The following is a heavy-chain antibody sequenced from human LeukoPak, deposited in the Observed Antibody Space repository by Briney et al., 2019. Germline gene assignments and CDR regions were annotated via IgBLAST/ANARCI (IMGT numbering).Heavy chain of an antibody. CDR1: GFTFSSHS. Sequence: PGGSLRLSCAASGFTFSSHSMNWVRQAPGKGLEWISYISSSSTTIYYADSVKGRFTISRDNAESSLYLQLNSLRAEDTAVYYCARDPSLGDVNNWLDPWGQGTLVAVSS. CDR3: ARDPSLGDVNNWLDP. D-gene: IGHD5-24*01. V-gene: IGHV3-48*01. CDR2: ISSSSTTI. J-gene: IGHJ5*02.